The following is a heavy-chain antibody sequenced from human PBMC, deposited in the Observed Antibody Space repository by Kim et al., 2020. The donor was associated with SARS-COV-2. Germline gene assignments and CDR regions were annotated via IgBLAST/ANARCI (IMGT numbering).Heavy chain of an antibody. J-gene: IGHJ4*02. CDR1: GFTFSTYW. CDR3: ARERYSREGGGY. D-gene: IGHD6-13*01. V-gene: IGHV3-74*01. Sequence: GGSLRLSCAASGFTFSTYWMHWVRQVPGKGLVWVSRINGDGSSTNYADSVKGRFTISRDNAKNTLYLQMNSLRVEDTAVYYCARERYSREGGGYWGQGTQVAVSS. CDR2: INGDGSST.